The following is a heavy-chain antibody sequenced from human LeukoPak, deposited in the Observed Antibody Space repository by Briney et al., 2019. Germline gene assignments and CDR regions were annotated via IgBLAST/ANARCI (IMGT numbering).Heavy chain of an antibody. CDR1: GASISSYY. Sequence: SETLSLTCTVSGASISSYYWSWIRQPPGRGLEWIGYMYSSGSTNYNPSLKSRVTISVDTSKNQFSLRVTSVTAADTAVYYCARVDRNINYGMDVWGQGTTVTVSS. V-gene: IGHV4-59*08. CDR2: MYSSGST. CDR3: ARVDRNINYGMDV. J-gene: IGHJ6*02.